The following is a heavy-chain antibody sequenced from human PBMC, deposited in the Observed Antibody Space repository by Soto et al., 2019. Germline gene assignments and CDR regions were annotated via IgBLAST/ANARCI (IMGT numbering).Heavy chain of an antibody. CDR2: IYFNGNT. CDR3: AGQTFTIAAASYGRSNWFDP. CDR1: GGSITSSSHF. J-gene: IGHJ5*02. V-gene: IGHV4-39*01. D-gene: IGHD6-25*01. Sequence: SETLSLTCSASGGSITSSSHFWGWVRQPPGKGREWIGTIYFNGNTYYTPSLKSRLTMSIDTSKNEFSLRLNSVTAADTAVYYCAGQTFTIAAASYGRSNWFDPWGPGSLVTVSS.